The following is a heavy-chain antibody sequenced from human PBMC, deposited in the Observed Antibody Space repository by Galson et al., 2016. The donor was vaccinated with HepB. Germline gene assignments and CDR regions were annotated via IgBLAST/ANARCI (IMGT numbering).Heavy chain of an antibody. CDR2: INHTMTT. Sequence: SETLSPTYAVSGPSINTSNWWASVRQAPEWGLEWIGEINHTMTTNNNPSIINPSTKSIDNSRNHFSRNLNSVTATDTAIYYCARASVVPCARMLFDAWGQGIPVTVSS. D-gene: IGHD2-2*01. V-gene: IGHV4-4*02. J-gene: IGHJ5*02. CDR3: ARASVVPCARMLFDA. CDR1: GPSINTSNW.